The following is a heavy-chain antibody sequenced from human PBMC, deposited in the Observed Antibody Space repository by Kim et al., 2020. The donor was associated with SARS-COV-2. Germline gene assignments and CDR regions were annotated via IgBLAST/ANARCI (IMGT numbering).Heavy chain of an antibody. CDR2: ISSSGSTI. CDR3: ARDRDRFDGSGSYYDYGMDV. V-gene: IGHV3-48*03. Sequence: GGSLRLSCAASGFTFSSYEMNWVRQAPGKGLEWVSYISSSGSTIYYADSVKGRFTISRDNAKNSLYLQMNSLRAEDTAVYYCARDRDRFDGSGSYYDYGMDVWGQGTTVTVSS. D-gene: IGHD3-10*01. J-gene: IGHJ6*02. CDR1: GFTFSSYE.